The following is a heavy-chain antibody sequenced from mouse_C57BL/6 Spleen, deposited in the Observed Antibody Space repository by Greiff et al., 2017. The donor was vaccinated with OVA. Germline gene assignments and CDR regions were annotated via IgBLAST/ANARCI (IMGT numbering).Heavy chain of an antibody. V-gene: IGHV5-2*01. D-gene: IGHD4-1*01. CDR3: ARQDWGGCFAY. CDR2: INSDGGST. Sequence: EVKLMESGGGLVQPGESLKLSCESNEYEFPSHDMSWVRQTPEKRLELVAAINSDGGSTYYPDTMERRFTISRDNTKKTLYLQMSSLRSEDTAVDYCARQDWGGCFAYWGQGTLVTVSA. J-gene: IGHJ3*01. CDR1: EYEFPSHD.